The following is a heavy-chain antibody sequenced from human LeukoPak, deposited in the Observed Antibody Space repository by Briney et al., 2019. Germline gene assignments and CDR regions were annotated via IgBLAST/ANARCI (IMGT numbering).Heavy chain of an antibody. J-gene: IGHJ4*02. CDR1: GYTFSSCA. Sequence: ASVTVSCTASGYTFSSCAINWVRQAPGQGLEYMGWIDTKTGSPTYAQGFTGRFVFSLDTSVSTAYLQISSLKAEDTAVYYCAIHPSDSSGYFSYWGQGALVTVSS. CDR3: AIHPSDSSGYFSY. CDR2: IDTKTGSP. V-gene: IGHV7-4-1*02. D-gene: IGHD3-22*01.